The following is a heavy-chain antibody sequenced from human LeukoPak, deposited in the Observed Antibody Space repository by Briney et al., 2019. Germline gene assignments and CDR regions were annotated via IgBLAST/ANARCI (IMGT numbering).Heavy chain of an antibody. J-gene: IGHJ4*02. CDR2: INPNSGGT. Sequence: GASVKVSCKASGYTFTGYYMHWVRQAPGQGLEWMGWINPNSGGTNYAQKFQGRVTMTRDTSISTAYMELSRLRSDDTAVYYCARVWHVDSSSWFGVDYWGQGTLVTVSS. D-gene: IGHD6-13*01. CDR3: ARVWHVDSSSWFGVDY. V-gene: IGHV1-2*02. CDR1: GYTFTGYY.